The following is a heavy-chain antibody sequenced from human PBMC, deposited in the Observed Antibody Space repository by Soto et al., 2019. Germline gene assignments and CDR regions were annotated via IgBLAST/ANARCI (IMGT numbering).Heavy chain of an antibody. CDR1: GFTFSKYA. J-gene: IGHJ4*02. CDR2: LIGGDDNT. V-gene: IGHV3-23*01. CDR3: AKDLCQFDSSGNYAAGGYFDP. Sequence: EVQLLESGGGLVQPGGSLRLSCSASGFTFSKYAMSWVRQAPGKGLEWVSVLIGGDDNTYYADSVKGRFTISRDNSQNTLYLQMNSLRAEDTAVYCCAKDLCQFDSSGNYAAGGYFDPWGQGTLVAVPS. D-gene: IGHD3-22*01.